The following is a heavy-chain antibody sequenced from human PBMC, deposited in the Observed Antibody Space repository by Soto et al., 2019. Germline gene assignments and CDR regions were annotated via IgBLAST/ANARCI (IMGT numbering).Heavy chain of an antibody. CDR3: AAQPTYFDFWSDYPPWFDP. D-gene: IGHD3-3*01. Sequence: QVLLVQSGAEVKKLGASVKVSCKVSGYTLPELPIHWVRQAPGKGLEWMGGFDPEDGEPIYAQKFQGRVTMTQDPSTDTAYMEMSSLTSEDTAVYYCAAQPTYFDFWSDYPPWFDPWGQGTLVTVSS. CDR1: GYTLPELP. CDR2: FDPEDGEP. V-gene: IGHV1-24*01. J-gene: IGHJ5*02.